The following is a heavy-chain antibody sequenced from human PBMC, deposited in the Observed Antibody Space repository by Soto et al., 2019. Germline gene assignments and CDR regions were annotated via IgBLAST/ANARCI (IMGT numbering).Heavy chain of an antibody. CDR2: IYPGDSDA. J-gene: IGHJ4*02. CDR1: GYSITNYW. D-gene: IGHD3-16*01. Sequence: GESLKISCKASGYSITNYWIGWVRQMPGKGLEWVGIIYPGDSDARYSPSFQGQVTISVDKSINTAYLQWSSLKASDTAMYYCGRHFYDYIDNWGRGPLVTVSS. CDR3: GRHFYDYIDN. V-gene: IGHV5-51*01.